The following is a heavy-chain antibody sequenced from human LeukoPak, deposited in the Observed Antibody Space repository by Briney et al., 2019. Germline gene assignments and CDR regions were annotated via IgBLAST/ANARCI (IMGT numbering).Heavy chain of an antibody. D-gene: IGHD6-13*01. Sequence: PGGSLRLSCAASGFTFSTYSMNWVRQAPGKGLEWVSAISSDSRYIYYADSLKGRFTTSRDNAKNSLYLQMNSLRAEDTAVYLLTWQLVHHDAYDIWGQGTMVTVSS. CDR2: ISSDSRYI. CDR1: GFTFSTYS. J-gene: IGHJ3*02. V-gene: IGHV3-21*01. CDR3: TWQLVHHDAYDI.